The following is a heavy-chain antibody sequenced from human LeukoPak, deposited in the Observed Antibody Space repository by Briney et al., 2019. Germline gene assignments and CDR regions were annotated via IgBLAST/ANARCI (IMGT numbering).Heavy chain of an antibody. CDR2: IYYSGST. CDR3: ARTLPPYCIGGSRDYWYFDL. CDR1: GGSISSYY. Sequence: PSETLSLTCTVSGGSISSYYWNWIRQPPGKGLEWIGYIYYSGSTNYNPSLKSRVTISVDTSKNQFSLRLSSVTTADTAVYYCARTLPPYCIGGSRDYWYFDLWGRGTLVTVSS. V-gene: IGHV4-59*01. J-gene: IGHJ2*01. D-gene: IGHD2-15*01.